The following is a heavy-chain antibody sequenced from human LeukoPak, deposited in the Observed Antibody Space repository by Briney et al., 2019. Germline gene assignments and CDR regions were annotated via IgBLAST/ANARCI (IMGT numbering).Heavy chain of an antibody. Sequence: SETLSLTCAVYGGSISGYYWTLIRQSPGKGMEWIGEISHTGLTGSNPLRKKLRSRIVDPSKKHFSLRMTCVAAAETGVYYCAFVREITGRLCDTWGPGTLVTVSS. D-gene: IGHD1-1*01. J-gene: IGHJ5*02. CDR3: AFVREITGRLCDT. CDR1: GGSISGYY. V-gene: IGHV4-34*01. CDR2: ISHTGLT.